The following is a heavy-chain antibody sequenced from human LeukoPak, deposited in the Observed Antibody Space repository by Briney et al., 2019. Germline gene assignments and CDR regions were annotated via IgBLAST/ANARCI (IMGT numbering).Heavy chain of an antibody. J-gene: IGHJ5*02. CDR2: IIPIFGTA. CDR3: ARDFRLAVAKNWFDP. V-gene: IGHV1-69*13. Sequence: GASVKVSCKASGYTFTSYGISWVRQAPGQGLEWMGGIIPIFGTANYAQKFQGRVTITADESTSTAYMELSSLRSEDTAVYYCARDFRLAVAKNWFDPWGQGTLVTVSS. CDR1: GYTFTSYG. D-gene: IGHD6-19*01.